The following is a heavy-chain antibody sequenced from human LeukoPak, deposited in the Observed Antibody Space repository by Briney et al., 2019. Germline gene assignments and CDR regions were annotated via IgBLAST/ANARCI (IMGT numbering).Heavy chain of an antibody. D-gene: IGHD7-27*01. J-gene: IGHJ4*02. V-gene: IGHV3-11*06. CDR2: ITTSGSYT. Sequence: GGSLRLSCAASGFTFSDNNMSWMRQAPGKGLEWVSFITTSGSYTNYADSVKGRFTISRDNAKSSLYLQMNSLRAEDTALYHCARHSPLWGYWGQGTLVTVSS. CDR1: GFTFSDNN. CDR3: ARHSPLWGY.